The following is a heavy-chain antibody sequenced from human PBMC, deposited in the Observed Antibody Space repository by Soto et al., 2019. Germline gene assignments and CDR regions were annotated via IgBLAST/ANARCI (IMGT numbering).Heavy chain of an antibody. CDR3: ARATLRSYCSGGSCYYYYYMDV. Sequence: GGSLRLSCAASGFTFSSYAMSWVRQAPGKGLEWVSAISGSGGSTYYADSVKGRFTISGDNSKNTLYLQMNSLRAEDTAVYYCARATLRSYCSGGSCYYYYYMDVWGKGTTVTVSS. V-gene: IGHV3-23*01. J-gene: IGHJ6*03. CDR2: ISGSGGST. CDR1: GFTFSSYA. D-gene: IGHD2-15*01.